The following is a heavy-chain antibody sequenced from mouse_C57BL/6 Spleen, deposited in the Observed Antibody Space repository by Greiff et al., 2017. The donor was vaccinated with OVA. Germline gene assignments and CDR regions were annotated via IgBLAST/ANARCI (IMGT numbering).Heavy chain of an antibody. J-gene: IGHJ1*03. V-gene: IGHV1-22*01. Sequence: VHVKQSGPELVKPGASVKMSCKASGYTFTDYNMHWVKQSHGKSLEWIGYINPNNGGTSYNQKFKGKATLTVNKSSSTAYMELRSLTSEDSAVYYCASSYGNLWYFDVWGTGTTVTVSS. CDR2: INPNNGGT. CDR3: ASSYGNLWYFDV. CDR1: GYTFTDYN. D-gene: IGHD2-1*01.